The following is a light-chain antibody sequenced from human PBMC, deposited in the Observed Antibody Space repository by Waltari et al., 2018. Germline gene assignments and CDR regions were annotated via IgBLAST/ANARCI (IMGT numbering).Light chain of an antibody. CDR2: DAS. Sequence: EIVLTQSPATLSLSPGERATLSCRAIESIDSHLAWYQQKPGQAPSLLIYDASNRATGIPARFSGSRSGTDFTLTISSLDPEDFAVYYCQQRSYWPLTFGGGTKVEIK. V-gene: IGKV3-11*01. CDR1: ESIDSH. CDR3: QQRSYWPLT. J-gene: IGKJ4*01.